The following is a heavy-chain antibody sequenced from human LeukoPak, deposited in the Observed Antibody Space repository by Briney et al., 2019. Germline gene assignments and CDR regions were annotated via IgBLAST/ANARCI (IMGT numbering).Heavy chain of an antibody. V-gene: IGHV3-7*01. J-gene: IGHJ4*02. CDR2: IKEDGSEK. CDR1: GFTFSRYW. CDR3: ATAATTGDVDY. Sequence: GGSLRLSCAASGFTFSRYWMIWVRQAPGKGLEWVANIKEDGSEKYYVDSVKGRFTISRDNAKNSLYLQMNSLRAEDTAVYYCATAATTGDVDYWGRGTLVTVSS. D-gene: IGHD1-1*01.